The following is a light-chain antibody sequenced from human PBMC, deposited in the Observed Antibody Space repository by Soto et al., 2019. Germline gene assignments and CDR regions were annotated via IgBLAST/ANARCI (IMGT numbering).Light chain of an antibody. V-gene: IGKV3-15*01. J-gene: IGKJ3*01. CDR3: QQYNTWPRT. CDR1: QSVSSN. Sequence: ETVMTQSPATLSVSPGERATLSCRASQSVSSNLAWYQQKPGQAPRLLIYGASTRATGIPARFSGSGSGTEFTLTISSLQSEDFAVYYCQQYNTWPRTFGPGTKVGIK. CDR2: GAS.